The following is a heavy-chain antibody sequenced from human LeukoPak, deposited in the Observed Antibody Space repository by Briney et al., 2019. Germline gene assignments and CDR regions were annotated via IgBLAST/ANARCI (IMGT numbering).Heavy chain of an antibody. Sequence: SETLSLTCTVSGGSISSGDYYWSWIRQHPEKGLEWIGRIYTSGSTTYNPSLKSRVTISVDTSKNQFSLKLSSVTAAGTAAYYCAREGLIIVVVPAATTDTSSYWYFDLWGRGTLVTVSS. D-gene: IGHD2-2*01. CDR1: GGSISSGDYY. V-gene: IGHV4-61*02. J-gene: IGHJ2*01. CDR2: IYTSGST. CDR3: AREGLIIVVVPAATTDTSSYWYFDL.